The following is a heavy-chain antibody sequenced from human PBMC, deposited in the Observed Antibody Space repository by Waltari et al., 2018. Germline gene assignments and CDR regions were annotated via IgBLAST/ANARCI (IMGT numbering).Heavy chain of an antibody. V-gene: IGHV4-34*01. J-gene: IGHJ5*02. Sequence: QVQLQQWGAGLLKPSETLSLTCAVYGGSFSGYYWSWIRQPPGKGLEWIGEINHSGSTHYNPSRNGRVTISVDPSKNQFSLKLGSVTAADTAVYYCARGGPHWGDFWSGYRNWFDPWGQGTLVTVSS. CDR1: GGSFSGYY. D-gene: IGHD3-3*01. CDR2: INHSGST. CDR3: ARGGPHWGDFWSGYRNWFDP.